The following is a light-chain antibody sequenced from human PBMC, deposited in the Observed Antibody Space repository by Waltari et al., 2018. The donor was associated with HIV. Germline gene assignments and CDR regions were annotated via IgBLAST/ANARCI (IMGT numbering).Light chain of an antibody. CDR2: QEC. CDR1: QLGDKF. Sequence: SYELTQPPSVSVSPGQTASITCSGDQLGDKFVCWYQQTPGQPPVLVMYQECRGPSGSPERFSGSNSGNTATLTITGTQSRDEADYYCQAWDRSVVFGGGTKLTVL. CDR3: QAWDRSVV. J-gene: IGLJ2*01. V-gene: IGLV3-1*01.